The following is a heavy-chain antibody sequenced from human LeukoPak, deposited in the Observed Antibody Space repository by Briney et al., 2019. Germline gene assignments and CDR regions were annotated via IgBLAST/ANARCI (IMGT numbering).Heavy chain of an antibody. D-gene: IGHD2-15*01. Sequence: ASVKVSCKASGGTFSSYAISWVRQAPGQGLEWMGRIIPILGIANYAQKFQGRVTITADKSTSTAYMELSSLRSEDTAVYYCARGPVVVAAMELRSDWIDPWGQGTPVTVSS. CDR2: IIPILGIA. J-gene: IGHJ5*02. CDR3: ARGPVVVAAMELRSDWIDP. CDR1: GGTFSSYA. V-gene: IGHV1-69*04.